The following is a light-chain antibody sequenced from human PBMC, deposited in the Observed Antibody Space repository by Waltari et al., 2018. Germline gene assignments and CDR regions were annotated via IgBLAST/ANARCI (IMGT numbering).Light chain of an antibody. V-gene: IGKV1-12*01. CDR3: QQATSFPPT. CDR1: QDITGW. Sequence: DIQRTQSPSSVSASVGDRVTITCRASQDITGWLAWYQQKPGKCPKMLIYSVSTLQSGVPTRFSGSGSGTKFTLTIASLQSEDSGTYYCQQATSFPPTFGGGTKVE. CDR2: SVS. J-gene: IGKJ4*01.